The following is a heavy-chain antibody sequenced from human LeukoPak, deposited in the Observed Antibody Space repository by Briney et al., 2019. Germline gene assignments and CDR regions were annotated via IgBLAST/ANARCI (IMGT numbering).Heavy chain of an antibody. V-gene: IGHV3-9*01. CDR1: GFTFDDYV. J-gene: IGHJ4*02. D-gene: IGHD3-16*01. CDR3: AKDEDTWGYTISGY. CDR2: ISWNSNSI. Sequence: GGSLRLSCAASGFTFDDYVMHWVRQAPGKGLEWVSGISWNSNSIGYADSVKGRFTISRDNAKNSLYLQMNSLRAENTAVYYCAKDEDTWGYTISGYWGQGTLVTVSS.